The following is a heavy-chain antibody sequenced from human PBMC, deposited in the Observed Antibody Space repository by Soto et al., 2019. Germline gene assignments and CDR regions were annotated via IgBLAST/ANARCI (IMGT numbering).Heavy chain of an antibody. CDR1: GFIFDDLG. D-gene: IGHD1-26*01. Sequence: GGSLRLGCEASGFIFDDLGMHWVRQAPGKGLEWVSGVTWNSGNIDYADSVKGRFTITRDNAKNSLYPQMNGLRGEDTALYYCAKDRYGSLEGGMDVWGQGTTVTVSS. CDR2: VTWNSGNI. V-gene: IGHV3-9*01. J-gene: IGHJ6*02. CDR3: AKDRYGSLEGGMDV.